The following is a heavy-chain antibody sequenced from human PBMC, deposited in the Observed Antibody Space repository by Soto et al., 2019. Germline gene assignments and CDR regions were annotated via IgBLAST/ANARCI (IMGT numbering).Heavy chain of an antibody. Sequence: SETLSLTCTVSGGSISSGGYYWSWIRQHPGKGLEWIGYIYYSGSTYYNPSLKSRVTISVDTSKNQFSLKLSSVTAADTAVYYCARYKYYDILTGYYRFDYWGQGTLVTVSS. V-gene: IGHV4-31*03. CDR1: GGSISSGGYY. CDR3: ARYKYYDILTGYYRFDY. D-gene: IGHD3-9*01. CDR2: IYYSGST. J-gene: IGHJ4*02.